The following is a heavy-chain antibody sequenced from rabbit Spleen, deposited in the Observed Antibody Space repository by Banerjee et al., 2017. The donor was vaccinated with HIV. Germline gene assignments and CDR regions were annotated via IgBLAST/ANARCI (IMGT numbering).Heavy chain of an antibody. CDR2: IYAGSGSA. CDR3: ARDSGTSFSTYGMDL. D-gene: IGHD8-1*01. Sequence: QEQLVESGGGLVQPEGSLTLTCKAAGFDFSSGYDMCWVRQAPGKGPEWIACIYAGSGSAYYATWAKGRFTISKTSSTTVTLQMTSLTAADTATYFCARDSGTSFSTYGMDLWGPGTLVTVS. CDR1: GFDFSSGYD. V-gene: IGHV1S45*01. J-gene: IGHJ6*01.